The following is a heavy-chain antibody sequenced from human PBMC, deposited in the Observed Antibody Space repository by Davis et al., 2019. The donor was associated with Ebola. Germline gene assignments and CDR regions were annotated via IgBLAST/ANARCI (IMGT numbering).Heavy chain of an antibody. CDR1: GGSFSGYY. V-gene: IGHV4-34*01. CDR3: ARVEASSSSPRAYYYYYYGMDV. Sequence: SETLSLTCAVYGGSFSGYYWSWIRQPPGKGLEWIGEIHHSGSTNYNPSLKSRVTISVDTSKNQFSLKLSSVTAADTAVYYCARVEASSSSPRAYYYYYYGMDVWGQGTTVTVSS. J-gene: IGHJ6*02. CDR2: IHHSGST. D-gene: IGHD6-13*01.